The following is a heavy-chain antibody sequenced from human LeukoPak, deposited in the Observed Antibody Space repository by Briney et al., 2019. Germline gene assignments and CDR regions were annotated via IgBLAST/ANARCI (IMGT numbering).Heavy chain of an antibody. J-gene: IGHJ4*02. V-gene: IGHV4-59*08. CDR3: ARQYSSGPDY. Sequence: SETLSLTCTVSGGSISSYYWSWIRQPPGKGLEWIGCIYYSGSTNYNPSLKSRVTISVDTSKNQFSLKLSSVTAADTAVYYCARQYSSGPDYWGQGTLVTVSS. CDR1: GGSISSYY. CDR2: IYYSGST. D-gene: IGHD6-19*01.